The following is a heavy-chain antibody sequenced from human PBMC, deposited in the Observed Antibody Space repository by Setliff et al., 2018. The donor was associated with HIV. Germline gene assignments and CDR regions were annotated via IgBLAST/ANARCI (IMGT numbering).Heavy chain of an antibody. D-gene: IGHD3-10*01. V-gene: IGHV4-30-4*08. CDR1: GGSITSGDYH. CDR3: ARADPVYGSGSCLDY. Sequence: SETLSLTCTVSGGSITSGDYHWSWIRQPPGKGLEWIGYIYYTGSTYYNPSLKSRLTISMDTSKNQFSLKLSSVTAADTAVYYCARADPVYGSGSCLDYWGQGTLVTVSS. J-gene: IGHJ4*02. CDR2: IYYTGST.